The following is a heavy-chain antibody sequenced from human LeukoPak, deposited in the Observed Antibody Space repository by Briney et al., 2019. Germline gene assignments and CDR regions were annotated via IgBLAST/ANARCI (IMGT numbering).Heavy chain of an antibody. CDR1: GFTFSSYS. CDR2: ISSSSSTI. CDR3: ARSEVTPYGYFDY. J-gene: IGHJ4*02. D-gene: IGHD3-10*01. V-gene: IGHV3-48*01. Sequence: GGSLRLSCAASGFTFSSYSVNWVRQAPGKGLEWVSYISSSSSTIYYVESVKGRFTISRDNAKNSLYLQMNSLRAEDTAVYYCARSEVTPYGYFDYWGQGTLVTVSS.